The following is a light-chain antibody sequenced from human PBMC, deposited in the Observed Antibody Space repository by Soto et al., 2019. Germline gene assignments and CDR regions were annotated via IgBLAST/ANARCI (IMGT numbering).Light chain of an antibody. CDR3: QQRSNWRVT. CDR2: DAS. V-gene: IGKV3-11*01. CDR1: QSVNIY. J-gene: IGKJ4*01. Sequence: EIVLTQSPATLSLSPGERATLSRRASQSVNIYLAWYQQKPGQAPRLLIYDASNRATGIPARFSGSGSGTDFTLTISSLEPEDIAVYYCQQRSNWRVTFGGGTKVDIK.